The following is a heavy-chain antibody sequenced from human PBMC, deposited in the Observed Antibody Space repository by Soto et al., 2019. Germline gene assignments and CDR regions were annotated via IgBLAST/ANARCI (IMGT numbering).Heavy chain of an antibody. V-gene: IGHV1-3*01. CDR1: GYTFTSYA. CDR2: INAGNGNT. J-gene: IGHJ6*02. Sequence: ASVKVSCKASGYTFTSYAMHWVRQAPGQRLEWMGWINAGNGNTKYSQKFQGRVTITRDTSASTAYMELSSLRSEDTAVYYCARDITVTLYYYYGMDVWGQGTTVTVSS. D-gene: IGHD4-17*01. CDR3: ARDITVTLYYYYGMDV.